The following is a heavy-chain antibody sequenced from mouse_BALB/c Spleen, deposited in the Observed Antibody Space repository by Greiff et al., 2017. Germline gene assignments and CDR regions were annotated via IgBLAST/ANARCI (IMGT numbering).Heavy chain of an antibody. CDR3: TRDGYYAMDY. Sequence: EVQVVESGGGLVQPGGSMKLSCVASGFTFSNYWMNWVRQSPEKGLEWVAEIRLKSNNYATHYAESVKGRFTISRDDSKSSVYLQMNNLRAEDTGIYYCTRDGYYAMDYWGQGTSVTVSS. CDR2: IRLKSNNYAT. V-gene: IGHV6-6*02. J-gene: IGHJ4*01. D-gene: IGHD2-3*01. CDR1: GFTFSNYW.